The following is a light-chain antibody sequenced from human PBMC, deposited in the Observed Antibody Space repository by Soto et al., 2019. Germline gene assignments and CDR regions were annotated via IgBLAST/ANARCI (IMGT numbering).Light chain of an antibody. V-gene: IGKV1-12*01. J-gene: IGKJ1*01. Sequence: DIQMTQSPSSVSASVGDRLTITCRASRDISNSLAWYQQTPGKAPKLLLRGASSLHRGVPSRFSGGGAGTEFALTISSLQPEDFATSYCQQPSAFPRTFGQGTKVDVK. CDR3: QQPSAFPRT. CDR1: RDISNS. CDR2: GAS.